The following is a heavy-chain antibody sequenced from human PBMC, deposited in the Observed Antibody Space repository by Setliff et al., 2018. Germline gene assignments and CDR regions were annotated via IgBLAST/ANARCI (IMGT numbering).Heavy chain of an antibody. D-gene: IGHD3-22*01. Sequence: TSETLSLTCTVSGGSISSGDYYWSWIRQPPGKGLEWIGYIYSSGSTYYNPSLKSRVSTSVDTSKNQFSLKLSSVTAADTAVYYCARESRYYYDNLGTLDYWGQGTLVTVSS. CDR2: IYSSGST. V-gene: IGHV4-30-4*08. J-gene: IGHJ4*02. CDR1: GGSISSGDYY. CDR3: ARESRYYYDNLGTLDY.